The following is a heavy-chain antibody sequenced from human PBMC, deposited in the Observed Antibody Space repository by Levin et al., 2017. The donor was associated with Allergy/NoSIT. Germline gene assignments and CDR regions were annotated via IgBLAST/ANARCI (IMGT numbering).Heavy chain of an antibody. CDR1: GFTFSSYG. J-gene: IGHJ4*02. CDR2: IWYDGSNK. V-gene: IGHV3-33*01. Sequence: GESLKISCAASGFTFSSYGMHWVRQAPGKGLEWVAVIWYDGSNKYYADSVKGRFTISRDNSKNTLYLQMNSLRAEDTAVYYCAREGGGIAAAGLFDYWGQGTLVTVSS. D-gene: IGHD6-13*01. CDR3: AREGGGIAAAGLFDY.